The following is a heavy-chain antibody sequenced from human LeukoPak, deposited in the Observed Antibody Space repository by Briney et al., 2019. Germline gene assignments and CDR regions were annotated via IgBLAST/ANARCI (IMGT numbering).Heavy chain of an antibody. V-gene: IGHV4-59*01. CDR3: AGSVGYCSGGSCYYFDY. CDR1: GGSISSYY. D-gene: IGHD2-15*01. CDR2: IYYSGST. Sequence: SETLSLTCTVSGGSISSYYWSWIRQPPGKGLEWIGYIYYSGSTNYNPSLKSRVTISVDTSKTQFSLKLSSVTAADTAVYYCAGSVGYCSGGSCYYFDYWGQGTLVTVSS. J-gene: IGHJ4*02.